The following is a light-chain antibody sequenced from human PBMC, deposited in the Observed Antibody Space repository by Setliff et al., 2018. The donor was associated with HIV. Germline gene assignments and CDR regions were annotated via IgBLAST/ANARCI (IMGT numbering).Light chain of an antibody. CDR1: SSNIGSDA. CDR2: DNN. CDR3: AAWDVSFNGLV. V-gene: IGLV1-44*01. Sequence: QSVLTQPPSASATSGQRVTISCAGSSSNIGSDAVSWYQQLPGTAPKLLIYDNNQQPSGVAHQFSVAQSGTSASLAITGLQSEDEGDYYCAAWDVSFNGLVFGAGTKVTVL. J-gene: IGLJ3*02.